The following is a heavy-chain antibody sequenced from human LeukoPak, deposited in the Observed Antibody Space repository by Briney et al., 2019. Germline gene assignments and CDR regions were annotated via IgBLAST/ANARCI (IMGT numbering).Heavy chain of an antibody. V-gene: IGHV1-24*01. CDR2: FDPEDGET. CDR3: ATGDAISSGYYWGPFDY. J-gene: IGHJ4*02. CDR1: GYTLTELS. Sequence: ASVKASCKVSGYTLTELSMHWVRQAPGKGLEWMGGFDPEDGETIYAQKFQGRATMTEDTSTDTAYMELSSLRSEDTAVYYCATGDAISSGYYWGPFDYWGQGTLVTVSS. D-gene: IGHD3-22*01.